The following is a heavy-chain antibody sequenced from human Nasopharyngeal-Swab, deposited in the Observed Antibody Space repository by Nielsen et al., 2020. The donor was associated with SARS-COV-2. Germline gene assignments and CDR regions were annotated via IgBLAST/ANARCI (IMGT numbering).Heavy chain of an antibody. V-gene: IGHV3-23*01. CDR2: ISGSGGST. D-gene: IGHD3-22*01. J-gene: IGHJ6*03. Sequence: WIRQPPGKGLEWVSAISGSGGSTYYADSVKGRFTISRDNSKNTLYLQMNSLRAEDTTVYYCAKDEGGYDSSGYYYYYYYYMDVWGKGTTVTSP. CDR3: AKDEGGYDSSGYYYYYYYYMDV.